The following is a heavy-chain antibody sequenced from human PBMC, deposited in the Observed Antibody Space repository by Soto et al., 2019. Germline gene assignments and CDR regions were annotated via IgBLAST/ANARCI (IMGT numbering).Heavy chain of an antibody. D-gene: IGHD2-15*01. CDR2: IKQDGSEK. J-gene: IGHJ6*02. CDR3: ARDEVGYCSGGSCHYGMDV. V-gene: IGHV3-7*03. Sequence: GGSLRLSCAASGFTFSSDWMSWGRQAPGKGLEWVANIKQDGSEKYYVDSVKGRFTISRDNAKNSLYLQMNSLRAEDTAVYYCARDEVGYCSGGSCHYGMDVWGQGTTVTVSS. CDR1: GFTFSSDW.